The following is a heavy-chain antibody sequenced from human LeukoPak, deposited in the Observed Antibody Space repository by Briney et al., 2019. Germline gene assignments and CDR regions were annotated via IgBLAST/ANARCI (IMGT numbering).Heavy chain of an antibody. V-gene: IGHV4-39*01. J-gene: IGHJ4*02. D-gene: IGHD3-22*01. Sequence: SETLSLTCTVSGGSISSSSYYWGWIRQPPGKGLEWIGSIYYSGSAYYNPSLKSRVTISVDTSKNQFSLKLSSVTAADTAVYYCAILTYYYDSSGYYRSYYFDYWGQGTLVTVSS. CDR1: GGSISSSSYY. CDR2: IYYSGSA. CDR3: AILTYYYDSSGYYRSYYFDY.